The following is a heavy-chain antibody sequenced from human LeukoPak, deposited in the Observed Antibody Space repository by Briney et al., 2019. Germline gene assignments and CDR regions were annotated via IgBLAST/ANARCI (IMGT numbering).Heavy chain of an antibody. D-gene: IGHD3-22*01. J-gene: IGHJ3*02. CDR1: GFTFSSYW. V-gene: IGHV3-74*01. CDR3: ARDPYYYDSSGYRPGRDGAFDI. Sequence: GGSLRLSCAASGFTFSSYWMHWVRQAPGKGLVWVSRINSDGSSTSYADSVKGRFTISRDNAKNTLYLQMNSLRAEDTAVYYCARDPYYYDSSGYRPGRDGAFDIWGQGTMVTVSS. CDR2: INSDGSST.